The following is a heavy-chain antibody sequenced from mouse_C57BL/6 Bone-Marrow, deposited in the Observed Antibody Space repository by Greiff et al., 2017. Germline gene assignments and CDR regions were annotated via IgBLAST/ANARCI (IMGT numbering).Heavy chain of an antibody. D-gene: IGHD1-1*01. V-gene: IGHV5-17*01. CDR1: GFTFSDYG. CDR2: ISSGSSTI. J-gene: IGHJ1*03. CDR3: ARDWFYYGSSYDWYFDV. Sequence: EVQVVESGGGLVKPGGSLKLSCAASGFTFSDYGMHWVRQAPEKGLEWVAYISSGSSTIYYADTVKGRFTISRDNAKNTLFLQMTSLRSEDTAMYYCARDWFYYGSSYDWYFDVWGTGTTVTVSS.